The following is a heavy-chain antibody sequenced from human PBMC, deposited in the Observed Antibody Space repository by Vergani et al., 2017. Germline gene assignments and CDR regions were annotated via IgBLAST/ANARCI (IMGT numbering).Heavy chain of an antibody. CDR2: IYYSGST. CDR3: ARGRHLQLWFENPYYGMDV. CDR1: GGSFSGYY. J-gene: IGHJ6*02. V-gene: IGHV4-34*11. Sequence: QVQLQQWGAGLLKPSETLSLTCAVYGGSFSGYYWSWIRQPPGKGLEWIGYIYYSGSTNYNPSLKSRVTISVDTSKNQFSLKLSSVTAADTAVYYCARGRHLQLWFENPYYGMDVWGQGTTVTVSS. D-gene: IGHD5-18*01.